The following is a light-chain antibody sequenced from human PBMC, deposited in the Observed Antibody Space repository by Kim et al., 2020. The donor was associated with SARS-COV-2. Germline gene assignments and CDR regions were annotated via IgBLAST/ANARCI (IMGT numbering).Light chain of an antibody. CDR1: RSNIGSNY. CDR2: RNN. CDR3: AAWDDSLRGVV. V-gene: IGLV1-47*01. J-gene: IGLJ2*01. Sequence: ELTQPPSASGTPGQRVPISCSGSRSNIGSNYVYWYQQFPGAAPKLLIYRNNQRPSGVPDRFSGSKSDTSASLAISGLRSEDEADYYCAAWDDSLRGVVFGGGTQLTVL.